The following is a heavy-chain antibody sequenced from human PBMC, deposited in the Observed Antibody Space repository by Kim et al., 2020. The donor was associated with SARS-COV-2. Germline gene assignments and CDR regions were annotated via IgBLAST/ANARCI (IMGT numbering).Heavy chain of an antibody. Sequence: GGSLRLSCAASGFTFSIYAMNWVRQVPGKGLEWVSVISGSGGSTYYADSVKGRFTVSRDNSKNTLYLQMNSLRAEDTAVYYCAKDGGMVPPGGMDVWGQGTTVTVSS. CDR1: GFTFSIYA. J-gene: IGHJ6*02. D-gene: IGHD3-10*01. CDR3: AKDGGMVPPGGMDV. V-gene: IGHV3-23*01. CDR2: ISGSGGST.